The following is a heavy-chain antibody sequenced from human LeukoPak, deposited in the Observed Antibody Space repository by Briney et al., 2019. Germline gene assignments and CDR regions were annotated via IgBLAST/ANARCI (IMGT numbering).Heavy chain of an antibody. CDR1: GYTFTSYY. CDR2: INPSGGGT. D-gene: IGHD5-24*01. J-gene: IGHJ4*02. CDR3: ARDRVLVMAFDY. V-gene: IGHV1-46*01. Sequence: ASVKVSCKASGYTFTSYYMHWVRQAPGQGLEWMGIINPSGGGTSYAQKFQGRVTMTRDTSTSTVYMELSSLRSEDTAVYYCARDRVLVMAFDYWGQGTLVTVSS.